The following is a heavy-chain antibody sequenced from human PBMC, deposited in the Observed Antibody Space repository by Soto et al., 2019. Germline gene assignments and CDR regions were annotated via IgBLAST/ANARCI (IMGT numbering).Heavy chain of an antibody. V-gene: IGHV4-59*01. CDR3: ARLGGSGSYYPYCYYYMDV. CDR2: IYYSGST. CDR1: GGSISSYY. J-gene: IGHJ6*03. Sequence: SETLSLTCTVSGGSISSYYWSWIRQPPGKGLEWIGYIYYSGSTNYNPSLKSRVTISVDTSKNQFSLKLSSVTAADTAVYYCARLGGSGSYYPYCYYYMDVWGKGTTVTVSS. D-gene: IGHD3-10*01.